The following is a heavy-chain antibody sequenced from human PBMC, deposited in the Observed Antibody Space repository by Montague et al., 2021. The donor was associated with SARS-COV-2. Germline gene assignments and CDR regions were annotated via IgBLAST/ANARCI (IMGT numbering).Heavy chain of an antibody. V-gene: IGHV4-59*01. CDR1: GASFSNYY. CDR2: IYYTGTT. D-gene: IGHD2-15*01. CDR3: AREGYCSGGTCYSSGPNWFDP. J-gene: IGHJ5*02. Sequence: SETLSLTCTVSGASFSNYYWSWIRQPPGKVLEWIGYIYYTGTTNYNPSLESRVTILVDTSKTQFSLKLTSVTAAVTAVYYCAREGYCSGGTCYSSGPNWFDPWGQGTLVTVSS.